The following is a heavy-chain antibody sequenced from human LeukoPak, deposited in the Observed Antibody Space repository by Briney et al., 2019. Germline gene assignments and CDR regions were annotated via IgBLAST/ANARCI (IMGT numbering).Heavy chain of an antibody. D-gene: IGHD4-11*01. V-gene: IGHV3-53*01. CDR3: ARVLRNYGYFQH. CDR1: GFTFRSYD. J-gene: IGHJ1*01. Sequence: GGSLRLSCAASGFTFRSYDMSWVRQAPGKGLEWVSVIYSGGSTYYADSVKGRFTISRDNSKNTLYLQMNSLRAEDTAVYYCARVLRNYGYFQHWGQGTLVTVSS. CDR2: IYSGGST.